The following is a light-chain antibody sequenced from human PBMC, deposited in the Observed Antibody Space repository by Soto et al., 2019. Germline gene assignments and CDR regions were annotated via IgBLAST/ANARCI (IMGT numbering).Light chain of an antibody. V-gene: IGLV2-14*01. CDR3: LSFTTTSTHV. J-gene: IGLJ1*01. CDR2: EVN. Sequence: SLTQPACLSGSPGQSITIASTGTTSDIGAYDYVSWFQQHPGKAPKLIISEVNNRPSGVSNRFSGSKSGNTAYLTISGLQVEDEAEYFCLSFTTTSTHVFGTGTKVTVL. CDR1: TSDIGAYDY.